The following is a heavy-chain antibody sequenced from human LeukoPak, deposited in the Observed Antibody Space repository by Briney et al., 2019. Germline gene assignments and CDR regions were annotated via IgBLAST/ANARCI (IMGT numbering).Heavy chain of an antibody. J-gene: IGHJ4*02. D-gene: IGHD3-22*01. CDR1: GYTFTGCY. V-gene: IGHV1-2*02. CDR3: ARGYYDSSGYSPWGY. CDR2: INPNSGGT. Sequence: ASVKVSCKASGYTFTGCYMHWVRQAPGQGLEWMGWINPNSGGTNYAQKFQGRVTMTRDTSISTAYMELSRLRSDDTAVYYCARGYYDSSGYSPWGYWGQGTLVTVSS.